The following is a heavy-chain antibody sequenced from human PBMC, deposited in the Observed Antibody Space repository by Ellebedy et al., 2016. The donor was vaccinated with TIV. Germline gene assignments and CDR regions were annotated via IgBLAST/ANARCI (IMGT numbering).Heavy chain of an antibody. CDR3: VRQRDYLWPRNDY. D-gene: IGHD3-16*01. CDR2: VYVGDSDT. Sequence: KVSCKGSGYSFTTYWIGWVRQMPGKGLEWMGIVYVGDSDTRYSPSFQGHVTISADKSISTAYLQWSSLKASATAMYFCVRQRDYLWPRNDYWGQGTLVTVSS. CDR1: GYSFTTYW. V-gene: IGHV5-51*01. J-gene: IGHJ4*02.